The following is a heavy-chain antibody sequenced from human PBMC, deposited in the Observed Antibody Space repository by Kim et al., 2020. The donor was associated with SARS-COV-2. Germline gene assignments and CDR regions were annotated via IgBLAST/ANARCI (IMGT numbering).Heavy chain of an antibody. Sequence: GGSLRLSCAASGFTFSSYSMNWVRQAPGKGLEWVSSISSSSSYIYYADSVKGRFTISRDNAKNSLYLQMNSLRAEDTAVYYCARLLSDDILTGYRPFCDYCGQGTLVTVSS. V-gene: IGHV3-21*04. D-gene: IGHD3-9*01. CDR2: ISSSSSYI. CDR3: ARLLSDDILTGYRPFCDY. J-gene: IGHJ4*02. CDR1: GFTFSSYS.